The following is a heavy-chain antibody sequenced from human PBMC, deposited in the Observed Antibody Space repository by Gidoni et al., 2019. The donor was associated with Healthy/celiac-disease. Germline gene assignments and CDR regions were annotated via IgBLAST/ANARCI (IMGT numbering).Heavy chain of an antibody. CDR1: GFTFSNAW. Sequence: EVQLVESGGGLVKPGGSLRLSCAASGFTFSNAWLSWVRQAPGKGLEWVGRIKSKTDGGTTDYAAPVKGRFTISRDDSKNTLYLQMNSLKTEDTAVYYCTTADLRRDYYDSSSPPLIWGQGTMVTVSS. J-gene: IGHJ3*02. CDR3: TTADLRRDYYDSSSPPLI. CDR2: IKSKTDGGTT. D-gene: IGHD3-22*01. V-gene: IGHV3-15*01.